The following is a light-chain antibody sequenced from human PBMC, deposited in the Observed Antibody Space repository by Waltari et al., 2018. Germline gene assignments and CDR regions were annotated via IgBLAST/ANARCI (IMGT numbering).Light chain of an antibody. Sequence: QLVLTQSPSASASLGASVKLTCTLSSGHSSYAIAWHQQQPEKGPRYLMKLNSDGSHSKWDGIPDRFSGSSSGAGRYLTISSLQSGDEADYYCQTWGTGIHVVFGGGTKLTVL. CDR2: LNSDGSH. CDR1: SGHSSYA. CDR3: QTWGTGIHVV. J-gene: IGLJ2*01. V-gene: IGLV4-69*01.